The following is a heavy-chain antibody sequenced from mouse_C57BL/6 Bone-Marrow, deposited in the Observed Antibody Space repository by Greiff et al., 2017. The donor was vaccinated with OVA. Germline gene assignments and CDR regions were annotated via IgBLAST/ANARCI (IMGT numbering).Heavy chain of an antibody. V-gene: IGHV5-4*01. CDR2: ISDGGSYT. J-gene: IGHJ2*01. CDR3: ARDPVYGPYYFDY. D-gene: IGHD1-1*02. CDR1: GFTFSSYA. Sequence: DVMLVESGGGLVKPGGSLKLSCAASGFTFSSYAMSWVRQTPEKRLEWVATISDGGSYTYYPDNVKGRFTISRDNAKNNLYLQMSHLKSEDTAMYYCARDPVYGPYYFDYWGQGTTLTVSS.